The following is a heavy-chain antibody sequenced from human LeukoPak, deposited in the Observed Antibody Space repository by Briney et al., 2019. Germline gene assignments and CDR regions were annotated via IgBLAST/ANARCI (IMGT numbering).Heavy chain of an antibody. J-gene: IGHJ4*02. CDR2: IDNVGGT. Sequence: GGSLRLSCVASGFTVSNNHVSWVRQAPGKGLEWVSHIDNVGGTYYADSVKGRFTISRDHSENTLYLQMNSLRAEDTALYYCMGYGGNSFWGQGTLVTVPS. D-gene: IGHD4-23*01. V-gene: IGHV3-66*01. CDR1: GFTVSNNH. CDR3: MGYGGNSF.